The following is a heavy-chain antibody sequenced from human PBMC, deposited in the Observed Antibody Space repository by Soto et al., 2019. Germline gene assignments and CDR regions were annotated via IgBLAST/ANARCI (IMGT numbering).Heavy chain of an antibody. Sequence: LRLSFAASGXTFSSYSMNWVRQAPGKGLEWVSSISSSSSYIYYADSVKGRFTISRDNAKNSLYLQMNSLRAEDTAVYYCARRLSYYYFWSGYYTDYYYYGMDVWGQGTTVTVSS. D-gene: IGHD3-3*01. CDR3: ARRLSYYYFWSGYYTDYYYYGMDV. CDR2: ISSSSSYI. CDR1: GXTFSSYS. J-gene: IGHJ6*02. V-gene: IGHV3-21*01.